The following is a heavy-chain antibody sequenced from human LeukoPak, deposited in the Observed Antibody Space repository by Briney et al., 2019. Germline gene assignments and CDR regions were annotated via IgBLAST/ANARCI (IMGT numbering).Heavy chain of an antibody. CDR3: ARDGWFAESRYIDL. Sequence: SETLSLTCTVSGYSISSGYYWGWIRQPPGKGLEWIANIYHSGNTYYNPSLKSRVTISIDTSKNQFSLKLTSVTAADTAVYYCARDGWFAESRYIDLWGRGTLVTVSS. V-gene: IGHV4-38-2*02. CDR1: GYSISSGYY. J-gene: IGHJ2*01. D-gene: IGHD3-10*01. CDR2: IYHSGNT.